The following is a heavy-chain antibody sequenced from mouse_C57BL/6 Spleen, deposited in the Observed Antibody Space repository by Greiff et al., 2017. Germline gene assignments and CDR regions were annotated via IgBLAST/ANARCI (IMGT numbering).Heavy chain of an antibody. CDR3: ARRNYYCGSRGYFDV. J-gene: IGHJ1*03. D-gene: IGHD1-1*01. V-gene: IGHV1-18*01. CDR2: INPNNGGT. CDR1: GYTFTDYN. Sequence: VQLKQSGPELVKPGASVKIPCKASGYTFTDYNMDWVKQSHGKSLEWIGDINPNNGGTIYNQKFKGKATLTVDKSSSTAYMELRSLTSEDTAVYYCARRNYYCGSRGYFDVWGTGTTVTVSS.